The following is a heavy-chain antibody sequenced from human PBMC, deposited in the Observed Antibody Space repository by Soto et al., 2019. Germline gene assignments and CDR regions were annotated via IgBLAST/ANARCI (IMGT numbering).Heavy chain of an antibody. CDR3: AAEIRVSPKARYYYHMDV. CDR2: IVVGSGNT. V-gene: IGHV1-58*02. Sequence: SVKVSCKASGFTFTSSAMQWVRQARGQRLEWIGWIVVGSGNTNYAQKFQERVTITRDMSTSTAYMELSSLRSEDTAVYYCAAEIRVSPKARYYYHMDVWGQGTTVTVSS. CDR1: GFTFTSSA. J-gene: IGHJ6*03. D-gene: IGHD6-13*01.